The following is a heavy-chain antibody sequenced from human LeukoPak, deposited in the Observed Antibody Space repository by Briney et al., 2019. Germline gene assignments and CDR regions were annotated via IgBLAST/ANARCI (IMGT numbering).Heavy chain of an antibody. D-gene: IGHD3-22*01. V-gene: IGHV1-2*02. Sequence: ASVKVSCKASGYTFTGYYMHWVRQVPGQGLEWMGWINPNGGGTNYAQKFQGRVTMTGDTSISTAYMELSRLRSDDTAVYYCVRGRGDSSGYYYVSDDYWGQGTLVTVSS. J-gene: IGHJ4*02. CDR1: GYTFTGYY. CDR3: VRGRGDSSGYYYVSDDY. CDR2: INPNGGGT.